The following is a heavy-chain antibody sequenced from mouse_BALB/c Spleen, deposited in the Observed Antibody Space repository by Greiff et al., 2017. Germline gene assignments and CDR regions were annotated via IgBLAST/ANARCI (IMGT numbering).Heavy chain of an antibody. D-gene: IGHD3-2*01. CDR2: IDPENGNT. CDR3: ARDSSGYDAMDY. V-gene: IGHV14-1*02. Sequence: VQLKQSGAELVRPGALVKLSCKASGFNIKDYYMHWVKQRPEQGLEWIGWIDPENGNTIYDPKFQGKASITADTSSNTAYLQLSSLTSEDTAVYYCARDSSGYDAMDYWGQGTSVTVSS. J-gene: IGHJ4*01. CDR1: GFNIKDYY.